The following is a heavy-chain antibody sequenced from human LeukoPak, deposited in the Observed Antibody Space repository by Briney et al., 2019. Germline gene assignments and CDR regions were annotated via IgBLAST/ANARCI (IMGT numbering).Heavy chain of an antibody. Sequence: SETLSLTCTVSGGSMNNYYWSWIRLAPGKGLEWIGYISDSGSTNYNPSLRSRVTISVDTSKNQFSLKLSSVTAADTALYYCARYDYGDCWFDPWGQGTLVTVSS. CDR2: ISDSGST. J-gene: IGHJ5*02. CDR3: ARYDYGDCWFDP. CDR1: GGSMNNYY. D-gene: IGHD4-17*01. V-gene: IGHV4-59*01.